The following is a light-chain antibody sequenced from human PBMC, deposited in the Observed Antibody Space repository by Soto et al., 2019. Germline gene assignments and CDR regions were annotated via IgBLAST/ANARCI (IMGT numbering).Light chain of an antibody. CDR1: QSVSYN. V-gene: IGKV3-15*01. Sequence: EIVMTQSPATLSVSPGERATLSCRASQSVSYNLAWYQQKPGQGPRLLIYGAFTRATGIPARFSGSGSGTEFTLTISSLQSEDFAVYYCQQSYSTPYTFGQGTKLEIK. CDR3: QQSYSTPYT. J-gene: IGKJ2*01. CDR2: GAF.